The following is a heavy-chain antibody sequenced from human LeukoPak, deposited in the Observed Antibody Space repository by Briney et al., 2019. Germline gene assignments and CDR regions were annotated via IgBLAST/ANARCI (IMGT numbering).Heavy chain of an antibody. Sequence: GASVKVSCKASGYTFTGYFIHWVRQAPGQGLEWMGWINPNSGDTNYAQKFQGRVTMTRDTSIRTAHMELSRLTSDDTAVYYCARFVDSWNYDYWGQGTLVTVSS. J-gene: IGHJ4*02. CDR2: INPNSGDT. CDR3: ARFVDSWNYDY. V-gene: IGHV1-2*02. D-gene: IGHD1-7*01. CDR1: GYTFTGYF.